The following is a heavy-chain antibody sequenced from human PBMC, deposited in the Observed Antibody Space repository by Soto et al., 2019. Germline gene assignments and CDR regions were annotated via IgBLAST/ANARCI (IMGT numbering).Heavy chain of an antibody. J-gene: IGHJ4*02. CDR2: MNPNIGNT. CDR1: GYAFTSYD. Sequence: ASVKVSCKASGYAFTSYDINWVRQATGQGLEWMGWMNPNIGNTGYAQKFQGRVTMTRNDSISTAYMELSSLRSEDTAVYYCARISHDSSGYFDYWGQGTLVTVSS. V-gene: IGHV1-8*01. D-gene: IGHD3-22*01. CDR3: ARISHDSSGYFDY.